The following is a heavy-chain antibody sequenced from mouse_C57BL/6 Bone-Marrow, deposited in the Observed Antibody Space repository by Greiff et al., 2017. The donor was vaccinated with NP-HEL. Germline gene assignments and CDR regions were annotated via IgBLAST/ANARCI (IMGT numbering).Heavy chain of an antibody. D-gene: IGHD2-12*01. J-gene: IGHJ3*01. CDR1: GYTFTSYT. CDR2: INPSSGYT. Sequence: VQLQQSGAELARPGASVKMSCKASGYTFTSYTMHWVKQRPGQGLEWIGYINPSSGYTKYNQKFKDKATLTADKSSSTAYMQLSSLTSEDSAVYYCARYGYYSHPGGFAYWGQGTLVTVSA. CDR3: ARYGYYSHPGGFAY. V-gene: IGHV1-4*01.